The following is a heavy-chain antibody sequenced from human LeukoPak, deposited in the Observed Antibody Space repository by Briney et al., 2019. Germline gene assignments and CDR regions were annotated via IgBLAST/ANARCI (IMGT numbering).Heavy chain of an antibody. V-gene: IGHV1-46*01. D-gene: IGHD5-24*01. CDR1: GYTFTSYY. Sequence: ASVTVSCKASGYTFTSYYMHWVRQAPGQGLEWMGIINPSGGSTSYAQKFQGRVTMTRDMSTSTVYMELSSLRSEDTAVYYCAREKGVEMATMDFDYWGQGTLVTVSS. CDR2: INPSGGST. CDR3: AREKGVEMATMDFDY. J-gene: IGHJ4*02.